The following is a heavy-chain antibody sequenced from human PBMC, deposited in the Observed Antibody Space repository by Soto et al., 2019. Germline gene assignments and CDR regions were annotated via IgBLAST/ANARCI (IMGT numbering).Heavy chain of an antibody. CDR3: ARESEDLTSNFDY. CDR2: ISSTTNYI. V-gene: IGHV3-21*06. Sequence: GGSLRLSCAVSGFTFTSYSMSWVRQAPGEGLEWVSSISSTTNYICYGDSMKGRFTISRDNAKNSLYLEMNSLRAEDTAVYYCARESEDLTSNFDYWGQGTLVTVSS. J-gene: IGHJ4*02. CDR1: GFTFTSYS.